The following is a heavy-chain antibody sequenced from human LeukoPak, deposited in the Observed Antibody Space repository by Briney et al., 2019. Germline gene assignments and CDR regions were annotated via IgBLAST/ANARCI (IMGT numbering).Heavy chain of an antibody. V-gene: IGHV1-69*13. Sequence: ASVKVSCKASGGTFSSYAISWVRQAPGQGLEWMGGIIPIFGTANYAQKFQGRVTITADESTSTAYMELSSLRSEDAAVYYCARGPPNWGYDYWGPGTLVTVSS. J-gene: IGHJ4*02. CDR2: IIPIFGTA. CDR1: GGTFSSYA. CDR3: ARGPPNWGYDY. D-gene: IGHD7-27*01.